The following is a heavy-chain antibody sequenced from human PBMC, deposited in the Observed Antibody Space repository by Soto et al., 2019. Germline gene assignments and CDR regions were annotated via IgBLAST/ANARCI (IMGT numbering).Heavy chain of an antibody. Sequence: GGSLRLSCAASGFTFSSYGMHWVRQAPGKGLEWVAVISYDGSNKYYADSVKGRFTISRDNSKNTLYLQMNSLRAEDTAVYYCAKDWDIVVVVAATWIDYWGQGTLVTVSS. D-gene: IGHD2-15*01. CDR3: AKDWDIVVVVAATWIDY. J-gene: IGHJ4*02. CDR2: ISYDGSNK. V-gene: IGHV3-30*18. CDR1: GFTFSSYG.